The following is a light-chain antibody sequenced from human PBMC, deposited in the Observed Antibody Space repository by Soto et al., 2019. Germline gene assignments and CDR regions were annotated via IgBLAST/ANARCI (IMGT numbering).Light chain of an antibody. CDR3: QSYDNSLSAPFV. J-gene: IGLJ1*01. CDR2: GNN. CDR1: SSNIGADDD. Sequence: QPVLTQPPSVSGAPGQRVTISCTGNSSNIGADDDVHWYQQLPGTAPKLLIYGNNNRPSGVPDRFSGSKSGTSASLAITGLQAEDEADYYCQSYDNSLSAPFVFGTGTKVTVL. V-gene: IGLV1-40*01.